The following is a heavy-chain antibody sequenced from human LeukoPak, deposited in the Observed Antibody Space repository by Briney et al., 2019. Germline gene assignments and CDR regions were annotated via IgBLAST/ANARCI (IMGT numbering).Heavy chain of an antibody. CDR3: ARDRPPYGSGSYYNI. V-gene: IGHV3-7*01. J-gene: IGHJ4*02. D-gene: IGHD3-10*01. CDR2: IKQDGSEK. CDR1: GFTFSTYW. Sequence: GGSLRLPCAASGFTFSTYWMSWVRQAPGKGLEWVANIKQDGSEKYYVDSVKGRFTISRDNAKNSLYLQMNSLRAEDTAVYYCARDRPPYGSGSYYNIWGQGTLVTVSS.